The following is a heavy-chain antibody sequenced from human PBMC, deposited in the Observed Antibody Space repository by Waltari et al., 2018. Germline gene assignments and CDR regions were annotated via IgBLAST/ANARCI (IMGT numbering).Heavy chain of an antibody. CDR3: AREPYSSSWDNYYYYGMDV. J-gene: IGHJ6*02. CDR1: GGSISSHY. CDR2: IYYSGST. V-gene: IGHV4-59*11. D-gene: IGHD6-13*01. Sequence: QVQLQESGPGLVKPSETLSLTCTVSGGSISSHYWSWIRQPPGKGLEWIGYIYYSGSTNYNPSLKSRVTISVDTSKNQFSLKLSSVTAADTAVYYCAREPYSSSWDNYYYYGMDVWGQGTTVTVSS.